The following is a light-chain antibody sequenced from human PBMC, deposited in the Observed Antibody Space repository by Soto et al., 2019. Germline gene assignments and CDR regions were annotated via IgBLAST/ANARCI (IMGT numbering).Light chain of an antibody. CDR2: KAS. V-gene: IGKV1-5*03. J-gene: IGKJ2*01. CDR3: LQYDSFYT. CDR1: QSISDW. Sequence: DIQMTQSPSTLSASVGDRVTITCRASQSISDWLAWYQQKPGKAPKLLIYKASTLETGVPSRFSGSGSGTEFTLTCSSLQPDDFATYVCLQYDSFYTFGQGTKLEIK.